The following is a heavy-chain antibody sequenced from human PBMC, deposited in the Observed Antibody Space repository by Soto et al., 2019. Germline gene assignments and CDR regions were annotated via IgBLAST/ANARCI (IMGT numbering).Heavy chain of an antibody. CDR2: ISAYNGNT. CDR3: ARDNIYYDSSGAQGFDP. Sequence: GASVNVSCKASGYTFSSYGISWVRQAPGQGLEWMGWISAYNGNTNYAQKLQGRVTMTTDTSTSTAYMELRSLRSDDTAVYYCARDNIYYDSSGAQGFDPWGQGTLVTVS. V-gene: IGHV1-18*04. J-gene: IGHJ5*02. CDR1: GYTFSSYG. D-gene: IGHD3-22*01.